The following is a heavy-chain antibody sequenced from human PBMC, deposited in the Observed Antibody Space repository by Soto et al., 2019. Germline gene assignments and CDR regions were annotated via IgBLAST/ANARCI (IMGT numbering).Heavy chain of an antibody. CDR3: ASHLGGSWYISFDY. CDR2: IIPILGIA. V-gene: IGHV1-69*02. Sequence: VGCEACGVSFESYSISWLWQENGQGLEWMGRIIPILGIANYAQKFQGRVTITADKSTSTAYMELSSLRSEDTAVYYCASHLGGSWYISFDYWGQGTLVTVSS. D-gene: IGHD6-13*01. CDR1: GVSFESYS. J-gene: IGHJ4*02.